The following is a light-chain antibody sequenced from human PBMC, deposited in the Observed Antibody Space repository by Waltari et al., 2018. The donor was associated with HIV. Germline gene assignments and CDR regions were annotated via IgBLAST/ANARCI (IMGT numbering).Light chain of an antibody. CDR1: SGNIGSNS. Sequence: QSVLTQPSSASGTPGQRVTMSCSGTSGNIGSNSVDWYQQFPGTAPKLIIFRSGERPSGVPDRFSGSKSGTAATLSISGLRAEDEGIYYCATWDDLLSGRVFGGGTKLSVL. CDR3: ATWDDLLSGRV. J-gene: IGLJ3*02. V-gene: IGLV1-47*01. CDR2: RSG.